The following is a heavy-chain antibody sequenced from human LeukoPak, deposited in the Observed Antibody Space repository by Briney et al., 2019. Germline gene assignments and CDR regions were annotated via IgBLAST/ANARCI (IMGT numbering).Heavy chain of an antibody. Sequence: GASVKVSCKASGYTFTSYYMHWVRQAPGQGLEWMGIINPSGGSTSYAQKFQGRVTMTRNTSISTAYMELSSLRSEDTAVYYCARGRRRDGYSPKGKYYFDYWGQGTLVTVSS. CDR1: GYTFTSYY. CDR2: INPSGGST. J-gene: IGHJ4*02. V-gene: IGHV1-46*01. D-gene: IGHD5-18*01. CDR3: ARGRRRDGYSPKGKYYFDY.